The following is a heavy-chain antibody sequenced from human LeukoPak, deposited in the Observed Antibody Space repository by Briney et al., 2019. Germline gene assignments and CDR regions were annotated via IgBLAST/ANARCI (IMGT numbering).Heavy chain of an antibody. D-gene: IGHD4-11*01. CDR2: INPNSGGT. CDR3: ARLSHDYYDAFDI. V-gene: IGHV1-2*02. CDR1: GYTFTGYY. Sequence: ASVKVSCKASGYTFTGYYMHWVRQAPGQGLEWMGWINPNSGGTNYAQKFQGRVTMTRDTSISTAYMELSRLRSDDTAVYYCARLSHDYYDAFDIWGQGTMVTVSS. J-gene: IGHJ3*02.